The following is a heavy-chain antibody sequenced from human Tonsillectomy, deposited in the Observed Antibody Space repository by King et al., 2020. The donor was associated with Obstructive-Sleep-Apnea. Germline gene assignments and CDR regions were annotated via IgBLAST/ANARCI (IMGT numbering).Heavy chain of an antibody. CDR2: IATAGDT. CDR1: GVTFSSYD. CDR3: ARAGWAFSGTHYYYGMDV. J-gene: IGHJ6*02. D-gene: IGHD3-10*01. V-gene: IGHV3-13*01. Sequence: VQLVESGGGMVQPGGSLRLSCAASGVTFSSYDMHWVRQATGKGLEWVSGIATAGDTYYPGSVKGRFTISRENAKNSLYLQMNSLRAGDTAVYYCARAGWAFSGTHYYYGMDVWGQGTTVTVSS.